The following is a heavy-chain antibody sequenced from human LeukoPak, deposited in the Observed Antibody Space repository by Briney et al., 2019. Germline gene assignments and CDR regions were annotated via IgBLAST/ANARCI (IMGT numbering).Heavy chain of an antibody. V-gene: IGHV3-23*01. Sequence: PGGSLRLSCAASGFTFSSYAMSWVRQAPGKGLEWVSAISGSGGSTYYADSVKGRFTISRDNSKNTLYLQMNSLRAEDTAVYYCAKDKRPAYSGSYQGWGQGTLVTVSS. J-gene: IGHJ4*02. D-gene: IGHD1-26*01. CDR2: ISGSGGST. CDR1: GFTFSSYA. CDR3: AKDKRPAYSGSYQG.